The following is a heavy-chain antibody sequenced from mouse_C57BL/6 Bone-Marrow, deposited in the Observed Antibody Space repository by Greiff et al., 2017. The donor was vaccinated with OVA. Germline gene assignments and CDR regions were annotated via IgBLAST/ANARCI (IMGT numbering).Heavy chain of an antibody. J-gene: IGHJ2*01. CDR2: IDPENGDT. D-gene: IGHD1-1*01. V-gene: IGHV14-4*01. CDR1: GFNIKDDY. CDR3: TVTPVFDY. Sequence: VQLQQSGAELVRPGASVKLSCTASGFNIKDDYMHWVKQRPEQGLEWIGWIDPENGDTEYASKFQGKATITADTSSNTAYLQLSSLTSEDTAVYYCTVTPVFDYWGQGTTLTVSS.